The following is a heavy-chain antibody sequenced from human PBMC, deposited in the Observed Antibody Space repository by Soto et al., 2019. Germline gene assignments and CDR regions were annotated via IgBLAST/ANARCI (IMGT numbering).Heavy chain of an antibody. CDR2: IIPILAIT. V-gene: IGHV1-69*08. D-gene: IGHD2-2*01. CDR3: ARDLGDAYISRGY. J-gene: IGHJ4*02. CDR1: GGTFSSYT. Sequence: QVQLVQSGAEVKKPGSSVKVSCKASGGTFSSYTFSWVRQSPGQGLEWMGRIIPILAITNYTQKFQGRRTSTADKSTTTAYMELSSLTSADTAVYYWARDLGDAYISRGYWGQGTLVIVSS.